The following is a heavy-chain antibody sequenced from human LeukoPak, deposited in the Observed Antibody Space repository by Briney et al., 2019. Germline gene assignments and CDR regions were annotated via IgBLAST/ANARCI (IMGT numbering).Heavy chain of an antibody. V-gene: IGHV3-33*01. J-gene: IGHJ4*02. CDR2: IWYDGSNK. CDR3: ARSNNGGGGYCDY. CDR1: GFSFSNYG. Sequence: GRSLRLSCAASGFSFSNYGMHWVRQAPGKGLEWVAVIWYDGSNKYYADSVKGRFTISRDNSKNTLYVQMSSLRAEDTAVYYCARSNNGGGGYCDYWGRGSLVTVSS. D-gene: IGHD1/OR15-1a*01.